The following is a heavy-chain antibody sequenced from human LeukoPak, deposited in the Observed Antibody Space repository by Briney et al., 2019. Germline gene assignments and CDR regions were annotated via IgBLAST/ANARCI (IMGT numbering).Heavy chain of an antibody. J-gene: IGHJ4*02. D-gene: IGHD2-21*02. V-gene: IGHV1-18*04. CDR3: ARVGAYCGGDCYTLDY. CDR1: GYIFTGYY. CDR2: ISAYNGNT. Sequence: ASVKVSCKASGYIFTGYYMHWVRQAPGQGLEWMGWISAYNGNTNYAQKLQGRVTMTTDTSTSTAYMELRSLRSDDTAVYYCARVGAYCGGDCYTLDYWGQGTLVTVSS.